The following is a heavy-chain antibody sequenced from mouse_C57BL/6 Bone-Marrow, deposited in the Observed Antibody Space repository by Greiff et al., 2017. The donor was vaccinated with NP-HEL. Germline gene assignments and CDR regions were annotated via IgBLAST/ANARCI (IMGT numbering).Heavy chain of an antibody. V-gene: IGHV3-6*01. D-gene: IGHD2-3*01. CDR2: ISYDGSN. J-gene: IGHJ3*01. CDR3: ARGGIYDGYYVWFAY. CDR1: GYSITSGYY. Sequence: EVKLLESGPGLVKPSQSLSLTCSVTGYSITSGYYWNWIRQFPGNKLEWMGYISYDGSNNYNPSLKNRISITRDTSKNQFFLKLNSVTTEDTATYYCARGGIYDGYYVWFAYWGQGTLVTVSA.